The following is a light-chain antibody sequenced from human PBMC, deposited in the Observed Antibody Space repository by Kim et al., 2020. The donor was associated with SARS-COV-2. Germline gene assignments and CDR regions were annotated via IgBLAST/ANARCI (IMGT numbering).Light chain of an antibody. V-gene: IGLV2-14*03. CDR3: SSFTRTNVL. CDR2: DVN. Sequence: QSALTQPASVSASLGQSITISCTGTTDDIGYFDYVSWYQQHPGKAPRLIIYDVNSRPSGVSSRFSGSQSGSTASLTISGLQAEDDAHYFCSSFTRTNVLFGGGTQLTVL. CDR1: TDDIGYFDY. J-gene: IGLJ3*02.